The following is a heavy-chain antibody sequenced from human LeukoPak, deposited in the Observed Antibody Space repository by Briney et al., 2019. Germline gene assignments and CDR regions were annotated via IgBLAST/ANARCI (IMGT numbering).Heavy chain of an antibody. V-gene: IGHV3-7*03. J-gene: IGHJ6*02. CDR1: GFTFSSYW. D-gene: IGHD3-22*01. CDR2: IKEDGSEK. CDR3: ARLDYYDSSKNYYYGMDV. Sequence: GGSLRLSCVASGFTFSSYWMTWVRQAPGKGLEWVADIKEDGSEKRYVDSLKGRFTISRDNAKNSLYLEMNSLRVEDTAVYYCARLDYYDSSKNYYYGMDVWGQGTTVTVSS.